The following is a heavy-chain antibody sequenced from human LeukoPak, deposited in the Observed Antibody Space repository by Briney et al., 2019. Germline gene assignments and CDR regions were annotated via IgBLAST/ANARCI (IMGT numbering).Heavy chain of an antibody. CDR2: IIPIFGTT. CDR3: ARGSYCSGGSCYLEYFQH. D-gene: IGHD2-15*01. V-gene: IGHV1-69*05. J-gene: IGHJ1*01. Sequence: SVKVSCKASGGSFSSYGFSWVRQAPGQGLEWMGRIIPIFGTTNYAQKFQGRVTITTDESTSTAYMELSSLRSEDPAVYYCARGSYCSGGSCYLEYFQHWGQGTLVTVSS. CDR1: GGSFSSYG.